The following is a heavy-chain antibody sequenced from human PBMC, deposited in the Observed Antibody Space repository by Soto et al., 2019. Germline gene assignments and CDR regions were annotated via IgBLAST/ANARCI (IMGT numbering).Heavy chain of an antibody. D-gene: IGHD4-17*01. V-gene: IGHV1-69*13. J-gene: IGHJ4*02. CDR3: ARDRTTAVTLDY. CDR2: IIPIFGTA. CDR1: GGTFSSYA. Sequence: GASVKVSCKASGGTFSSYAISWVRQAPGQGLEWMGGIIPIFGTANYAQKFQGRVTITADESTSTAYMELSSLRSEDTAVYYCARDRTTAVTLDYWGQGTLVTVSS.